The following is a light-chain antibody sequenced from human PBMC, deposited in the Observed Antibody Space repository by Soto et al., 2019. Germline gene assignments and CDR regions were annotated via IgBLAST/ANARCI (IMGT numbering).Light chain of an antibody. CDR3: QQRSKWPPN. V-gene: IGKV3-11*01. J-gene: IGKJ5*01. CDR2: DAS. CDR1: QSVSSY. Sequence: GLTLNRATLRLSAEESGTLSWGARQSVSSYSAWYQQHPGQAPRLLIYDASNTATGTPARFSGSGSGTDFTLTSSLLEPEDFAVYYCQQRSKWPPNFAQGTRLEIK.